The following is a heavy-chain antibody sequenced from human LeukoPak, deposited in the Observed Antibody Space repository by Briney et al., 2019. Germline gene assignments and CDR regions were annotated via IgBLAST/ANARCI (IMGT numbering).Heavy chain of an antibody. Sequence: GGSLRLSCAASGFTFINAWMSWVRQAPGKGLEWVGRIKSNTDGGTADHETPVKGRFIISRDDSKNTLYLQMNSLKTEDTAVYYCSTVGPSGSHYPLDSWGQGTLVTVSS. D-gene: IGHD3-10*01. CDR1: GFTFINAW. J-gene: IGHJ4*02. CDR3: STVGPSGSHYPLDS. CDR2: IKSNTDGGTA. V-gene: IGHV3-15*01.